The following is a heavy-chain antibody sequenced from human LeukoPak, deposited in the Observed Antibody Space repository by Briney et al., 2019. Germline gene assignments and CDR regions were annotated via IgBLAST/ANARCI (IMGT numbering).Heavy chain of an antibody. Sequence: PSETLSLTCTVSGGSVSSGSYYWSWIRQPPGKGLEWIGYIYYSGSTYYNPSLKSRVTISVDTSKNQFSLKLSSVTAADTAVYYCARETYYDFWSGYYTFDYWGQGTLVTVSS. CDR1: GGSVSSGSYY. D-gene: IGHD3-3*01. V-gene: IGHV4-61*01. CDR3: ARETYYDFWSGYYTFDY. CDR2: IYYSGST. J-gene: IGHJ4*02.